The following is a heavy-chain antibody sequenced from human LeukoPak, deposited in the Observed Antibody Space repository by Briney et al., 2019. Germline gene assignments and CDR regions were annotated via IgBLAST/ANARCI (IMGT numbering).Heavy chain of an antibody. CDR3: ARDYGGNSGWFDP. Sequence: GASVKVSCKASGYTFTSYGISWVRQAPGQGLEWMGWISTYNADTDYAQNLQGRVTMTTDTSTSTAYMELRSLRSDDTAVYYCARDYGGNSGWFDPWGQGTLVTVSS. D-gene: IGHD4-23*01. J-gene: IGHJ5*02. CDR1: GYTFTSYG. CDR2: ISTYNADT. V-gene: IGHV1-18*01.